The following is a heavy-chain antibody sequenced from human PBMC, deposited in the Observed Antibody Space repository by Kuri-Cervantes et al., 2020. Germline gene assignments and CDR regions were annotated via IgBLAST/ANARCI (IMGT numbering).Heavy chain of an antibody. V-gene: IGHV3-7*03. Sequence: LSLTCAASGFTFSDYWMSWVRQAPGKGLEWVANIKQDGSEKYYVDSVKGRFTISRDNAKNSLYLQMNSLTTEDTALYYCAKEYSRGYTYGHDAFDMWGQGTRVTVSS. CDR2: IKQDGSEK. CDR1: GFTFSDYW. D-gene: IGHD5-18*01. CDR3: AKEYSRGYTYGHDAFDM. J-gene: IGHJ3*02.